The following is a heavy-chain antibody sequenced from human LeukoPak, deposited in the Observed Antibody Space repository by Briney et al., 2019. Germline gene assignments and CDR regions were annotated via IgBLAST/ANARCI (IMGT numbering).Heavy chain of an antibody. Sequence: GGSLRLSCAASGFTFSSYGMHWVRQAPGKGLEWVANIKQDGSEKYYVDSVKGRFTISRDNAKNSLYLQMNSLRAEDTAVYYCARERGYSYEEYNWFDPWGQGTLVTVSS. D-gene: IGHD5-18*01. J-gene: IGHJ5*02. CDR1: GFTFSSYG. V-gene: IGHV3-7*01. CDR3: ARERGYSYEEYNWFDP. CDR2: IKQDGSEK.